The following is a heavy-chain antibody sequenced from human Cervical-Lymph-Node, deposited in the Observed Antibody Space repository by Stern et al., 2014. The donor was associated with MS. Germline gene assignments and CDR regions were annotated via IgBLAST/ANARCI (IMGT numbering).Heavy chain of an antibody. D-gene: IGHD6-6*01. J-gene: IGHJ4*02. CDR1: GASMRSYY. CDR2: ISNYGSA. V-gene: IGHV4-59*08. Sequence: QVQLQESGPGLVKPSETLSLTCTVSGASMRSYYWSWIRQPPGKGLEWIGYISNYGSAKYNPSLKSRVTISVDTSKNQFSLKLKSGTAADTALYFCARHQDYSRSWGFDYWGQGTLVTVSS. CDR3: ARHQDYSRSWGFDY.